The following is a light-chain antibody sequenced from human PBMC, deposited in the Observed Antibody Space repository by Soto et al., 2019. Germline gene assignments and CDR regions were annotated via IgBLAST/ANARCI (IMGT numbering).Light chain of an antibody. CDR2: DAS. V-gene: IGKV4-1*01. CDR1: QSLLYSSNNKNY. J-gene: IGKJ5*01. CDR3: QQRSNWPPIT. Sequence: IVITLSPDSLAVSLGERATINCKSSQSLLYSSNNKNYLAWYQQRPGQPPRLLIHDASHRAAGIPARFSGSGFGTDFTLTISSLEPEDAAVYYCQQRSNWPPITFGQGTRLEI.